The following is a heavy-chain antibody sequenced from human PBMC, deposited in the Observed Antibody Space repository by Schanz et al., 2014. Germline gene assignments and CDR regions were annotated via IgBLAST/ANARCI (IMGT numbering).Heavy chain of an antibody. CDR2: SRNKGHSYTS. CDR1: GFTFSDHF. J-gene: IGHJ4*02. D-gene: IGHD3-9*01. Sequence: EVQLLESGGGLAQPGGSLRLSCAASGFTFSDHFMDWVRQAPGKGLEWVGHSRNKGHSYTSEYAASVKGRFTISRDESESSLYLQMDSLKTEDTAVYYCARRNFYDKSAAFDYWGQGTLVTVSS. V-gene: IGHV3-72*01. CDR3: ARRNFYDKSAAFDY.